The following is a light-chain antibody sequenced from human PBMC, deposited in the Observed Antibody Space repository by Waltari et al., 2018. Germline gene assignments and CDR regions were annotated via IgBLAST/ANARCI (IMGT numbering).Light chain of an antibody. V-gene: IGLV2-23*02. CDR1: SEDVGGYNL. Sequence: QSALTQPASMSGSPGHSITISCAGTSEDVGGYNLVSWYQQHPGKAPKLIIFEVTKRPSWVSYRFSGSRSGNTASLTLSGLQPEDEAAYYCCSYAGTSSWVFGGGTNVTVL. CDR3: CSYAGTSSWV. J-gene: IGLJ3*02. CDR2: EVT.